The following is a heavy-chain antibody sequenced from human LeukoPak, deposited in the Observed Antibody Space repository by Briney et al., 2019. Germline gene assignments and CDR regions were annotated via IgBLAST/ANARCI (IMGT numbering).Heavy chain of an antibody. CDR3: ARDRSIDY. J-gene: IGHJ4*02. CDR1: GFTFDDYA. V-gene: IGHV3-9*01. CDR2: ISWNSGSI. D-gene: IGHD6-13*01. Sequence: GGSLRLSCAASGFTFDDYAMHWVRQAPGKGLEWVSGISWNSGSIGYADSVKGRFTISRDNAKNSLYLQMNSLRAEDTAVYYCARDRSIDYWGQGTLVTVSS.